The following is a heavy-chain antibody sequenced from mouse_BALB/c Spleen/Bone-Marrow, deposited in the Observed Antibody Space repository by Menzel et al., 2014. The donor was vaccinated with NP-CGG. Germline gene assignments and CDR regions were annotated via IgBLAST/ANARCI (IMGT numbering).Heavy chain of an antibody. CDR3: TNDYLFAY. CDR1: GYTFTSYY. V-gene: IGHV1S81*02. CDR2: INPSNGGT. Sequence: KESGAELVKPGASVKLSCKASGYTFTSYYMYWVKQRPGQGLERIGEINPSNGGTNFNEKFKSKATLTVDKSSSTAYMQLSSLTSEDSAVYYCTNDYLFAYWGQGTLVTVSA. J-gene: IGHJ3*01. D-gene: IGHD2-4*01.